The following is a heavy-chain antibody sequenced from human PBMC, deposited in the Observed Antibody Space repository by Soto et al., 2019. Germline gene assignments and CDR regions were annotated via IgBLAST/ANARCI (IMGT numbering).Heavy chain of an antibody. D-gene: IGHD3-10*01. J-gene: IGHJ4*02. CDR3: VRDPPGSGPDFDH. CDR2: ISSSSRTI. Sequence: PGGSLRLSCAASGFTFSSYSMNWVRQAPGKGLEWVSYISSSSRTIYYADSVKGRFTISRDNAKNSLYLQMNSLRVEDTAVYYCVRDPPGSGPDFDHWGRGTLVTVSS. V-gene: IGHV3-48*01. CDR1: GFTFSSYS.